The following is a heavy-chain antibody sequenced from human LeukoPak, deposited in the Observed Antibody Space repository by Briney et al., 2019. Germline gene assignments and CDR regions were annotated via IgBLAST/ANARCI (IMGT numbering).Heavy chain of an antibody. CDR2: TYYSGST. CDR3: ARVRIAAANYYYYGMDV. J-gene: IGHJ6*02. D-gene: IGHD6-13*01. Sequence: MSSETLSLTCTVSGGSISSYYWSWIRQPPGKGLEWIGYTYYSGSTNYNPSLKSRVTISVDTSKNQFSLKLSSVTAADTAVYYCARVRIAAANYYYYGMDVWGQGTTVTVS. V-gene: IGHV4-59*01. CDR1: GGSISSYY.